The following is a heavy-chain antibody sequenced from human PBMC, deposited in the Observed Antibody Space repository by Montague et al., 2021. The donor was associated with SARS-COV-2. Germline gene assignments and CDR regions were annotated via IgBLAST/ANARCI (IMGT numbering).Heavy chain of an antibody. CDR3: ARHRITIFLGSMFDY. V-gene: IGHV4-39*01. D-gene: IGHD3-9*01. J-gene: IGHJ4*02. CDR1: GGSIRSSSYY. CDR2: IYYSGST. Sequence: SEILSLTCTVSGGSIRSSSYYWGWIRQPPGKGLEWIGSIYYSGSTYYNLSLKSRVTISVDTSKNQFSLKLSSVTAADTAVYYCARHRITIFLGSMFDYWGQGTLVTVSS.